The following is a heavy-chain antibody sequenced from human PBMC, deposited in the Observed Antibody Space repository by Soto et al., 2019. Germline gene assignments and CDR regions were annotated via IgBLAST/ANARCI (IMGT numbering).Heavy chain of an antibody. CDR1: DGSISSHY. V-gene: IGHV4-59*11. CDR2: ISYGGSI. Sequence: QVQLQESGPGVVKPSETLSLTCTVSDGSISSHYWSWIRQPPGKGLEWIAYISYGGSINYNPSLKSRVTTLVDISKHQIPLEVSSVTAADTAVYHCARTHGGWYFDLWGRGTLVTVSS. D-gene: IGHD2-15*01. CDR3: ARTHGGWYFDL. J-gene: IGHJ2*01.